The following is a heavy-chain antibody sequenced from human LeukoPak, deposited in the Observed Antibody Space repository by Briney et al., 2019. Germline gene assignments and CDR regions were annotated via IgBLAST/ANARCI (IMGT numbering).Heavy chain of an antibody. CDR3: ARVYDSSGLYYFDY. J-gene: IGHJ4*02. CDR1: GYTFASYG. CDR2: ISAYNGNT. Sequence: ASVKVSCKASGYTFASYGISWVRQAPGQGLEWMGWISAYNGNTNYAQKLQGRVTMTTDTYTSTAYMELRSLRSDDTAVYYCARVYDSSGLYYFDYWGQGTLVTVSS. D-gene: IGHD3-22*01. V-gene: IGHV1-18*01.